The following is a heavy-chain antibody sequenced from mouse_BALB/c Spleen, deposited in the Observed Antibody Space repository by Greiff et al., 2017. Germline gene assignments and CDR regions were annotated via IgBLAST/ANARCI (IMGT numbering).Heavy chain of an antibody. J-gene: IGHJ3*01. CDR1: GFSLTSYG. D-gene: IGHD2-2*01. Sequence: VKLVESGPGLVQPSQSLSITCTVSGFSLTSYGVHWVRQSPGKGLEWLGVIWSGGSTDYNAAFISRLSISKDNSKSQVFFKMNSLQANDTAIYYCASPIYYGYDGGFAYWGQGTLVTVSA. CDR2: IWSGGST. V-gene: IGHV2-2*02. CDR3: ASPIYYGYDGGFAY.